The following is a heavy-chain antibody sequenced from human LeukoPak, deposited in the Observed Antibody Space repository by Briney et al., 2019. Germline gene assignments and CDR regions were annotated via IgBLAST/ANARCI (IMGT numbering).Heavy chain of an antibody. CDR3: TVGGYRYGLDAFDI. CDR2: IRSTANSYAT. CDR1: GFTFSDSA. V-gene: IGHV3-73*01. Sequence: GGSLRLSCAASGFTFSDSALHWVRQASGKGLEWVGRIRSTANSYATAYDVSVKGRFTISRDDSKDTASLQMNNLRTEDTAVYYCTVGGYRYGLDAFDIWGQGAMVTVSS. D-gene: IGHD5-18*01. J-gene: IGHJ3*02.